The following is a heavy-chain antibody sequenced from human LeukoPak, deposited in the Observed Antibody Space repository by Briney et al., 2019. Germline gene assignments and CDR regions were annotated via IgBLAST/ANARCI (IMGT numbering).Heavy chain of an antibody. D-gene: IGHD3-10*01. CDR2: IRTAAGDT. CDR3: ARESRGDFYYYMDV. CDR1: GFTFSSYW. V-gene: IGHV3-13*01. Sequence: GGSLRLSCAASGFTFSSYWMHWVRQSTGKVLEWVSAIRTAAGDTHYSDSVKGRFTISRENAKNSVYLQMDSLRAGDTAVYFCARESRGDFYYYMDVWGKGTTVTVSS. J-gene: IGHJ6*03.